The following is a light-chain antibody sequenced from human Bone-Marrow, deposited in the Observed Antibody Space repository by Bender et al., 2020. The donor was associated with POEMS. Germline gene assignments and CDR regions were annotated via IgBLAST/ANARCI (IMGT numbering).Light chain of an antibody. V-gene: IGLV4-60*03. CDR3: ETWDSNSSV. CDR1: SGHSSYI. Sequence: QPVLTQSSSASASLGSSVKLTCTLSSGHSSYIIAWHQQQPGKAPRYLMKLEGSGSYNKGSGVPDRFPGSSSGADRYLTISNLQSEDEADYYCETWDSNSSVFGGGTQLTVL. J-gene: IGLJ7*01. CDR2: LEGSGSY.